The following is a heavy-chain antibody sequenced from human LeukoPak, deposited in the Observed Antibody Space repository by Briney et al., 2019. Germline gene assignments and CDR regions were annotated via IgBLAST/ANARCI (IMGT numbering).Heavy chain of an antibody. D-gene: IGHD1-20*01. Sequence: GGSLRLSCAASGFTFSSYWMSWVRQAPGKGLEWVANLKQDESEKYYVDSVKGRFTISRDNSKNTLYLQMNSLRAEDTAVYYCARGRITGDFDYWGQGTLVTVSS. CDR3: ARGRITGDFDY. V-gene: IGHV3-7*04. J-gene: IGHJ4*02. CDR1: GFTFSSYW. CDR2: LKQDESEK.